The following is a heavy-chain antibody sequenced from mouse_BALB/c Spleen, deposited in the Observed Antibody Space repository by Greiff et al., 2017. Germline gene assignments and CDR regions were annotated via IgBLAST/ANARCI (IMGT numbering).Heavy chain of an antibody. CDR2: INPSNGRT. CDR3: ARRDYYGSSYWYFDV. Sequence: VQLQQPGAELVKPGASVKLSCKASGYTFTSYWMHWVKQRPGQGLECIGEINPSNGRTNYNEKFKSKATLTVDKSSSTAYMQLSSLTSEDSAVYYCARRDYYGSSYWYFDVWGAGTTVTVSS. J-gene: IGHJ1*01. D-gene: IGHD1-1*01. CDR1: GYTFTSYW. V-gene: IGHV1S81*02.